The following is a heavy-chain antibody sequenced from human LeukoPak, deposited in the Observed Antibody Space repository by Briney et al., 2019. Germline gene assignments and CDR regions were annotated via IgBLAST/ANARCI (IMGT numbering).Heavy chain of an antibody. J-gene: IGHJ4*02. CDR2: IWSDENNK. Sequence: GGSLRLSCAASGFTFSNHGMHWVRQAPGKGLEWVALIWSDENNKNYADSVKGRFTISRDNSKNTLYLQMDSLRAEDAAVYYCARDLRKGSYFDYWGRGTLVTVSS. V-gene: IGHV3-33*01. CDR3: ARDLRKGSYFDY. D-gene: IGHD3-10*01. CDR1: GFTFSNHG.